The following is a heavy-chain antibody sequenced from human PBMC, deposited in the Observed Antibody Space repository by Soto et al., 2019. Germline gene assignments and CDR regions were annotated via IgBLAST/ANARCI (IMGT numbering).Heavy chain of an antibody. CDR2: ISAYNGNT. V-gene: IGHV1-18*01. CDR1: GYIFTSYG. Sequence: ASVKVSCKASGYIFTSYGISWVRQAPGQGLEWMGWISAYNGNTNYAQKLQGRVTMTTDTSTSTAYMELRSLRSDDTAVYYCARDLLYYYDSSGYYYPSLYYGMDVWGQGTTVTVSS. CDR3: ARDLLYYYDSSGYYYPSLYYGMDV. D-gene: IGHD3-22*01. J-gene: IGHJ6*02.